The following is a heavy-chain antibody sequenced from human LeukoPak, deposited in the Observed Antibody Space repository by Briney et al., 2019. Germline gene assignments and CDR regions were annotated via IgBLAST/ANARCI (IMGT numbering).Heavy chain of an antibody. CDR3: ARENALYSSSGDFDY. V-gene: IGHV4-59*01. Sequence: SETLSLTCTVSGGSISSYYWSWIRQPPGKGLEWIGYIYYSGSTNYNPSLKSRVTISVDTSKNQFSLKLSSVTAADTAVYYCARENALYSSSGDFDYWGQGTLVTVSS. J-gene: IGHJ4*02. CDR1: GGSISSYY. D-gene: IGHD6-6*01. CDR2: IYYSGST.